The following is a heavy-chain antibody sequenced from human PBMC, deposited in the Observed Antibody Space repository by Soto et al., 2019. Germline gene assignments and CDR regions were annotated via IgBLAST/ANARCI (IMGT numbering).Heavy chain of an antibody. Sequence: QITLKESGPPLVKPTQTLTLTCTFSAFSLSTGGVGVGWIRQPPGKALEWLALIYWDDDKRYSPSLRSRLTSTKAPSKNPVVLTMTTMDPVDTATYYCIQSRCGGDCLQSYASYYYYGMDVWGQGTTVTVSS. CDR3: IQSRCGGDCLQSYASYYYYGMDV. V-gene: IGHV2-5*02. CDR1: AFSLSTGGVG. D-gene: IGHD2-21*02. CDR2: IYWDDDK. J-gene: IGHJ6*02.